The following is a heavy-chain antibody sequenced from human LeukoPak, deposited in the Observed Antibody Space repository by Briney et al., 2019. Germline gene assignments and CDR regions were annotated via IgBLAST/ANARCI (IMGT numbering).Heavy chain of an antibody. CDR1: GGTFSSYA. Sequence: ASVKVSCKASGGTFSSYAISWVRQAPGQGLEWMGGIIPIFGTANYAQKFQGRVTITADKSTSTAYMELSSLRSEDTAVYYCARAPECSGGSCFYYFDYWGQGTLVTVSS. D-gene: IGHD2-15*01. CDR2: IIPIFGTA. V-gene: IGHV1-69*06. CDR3: ARAPECSGGSCFYYFDY. J-gene: IGHJ4*02.